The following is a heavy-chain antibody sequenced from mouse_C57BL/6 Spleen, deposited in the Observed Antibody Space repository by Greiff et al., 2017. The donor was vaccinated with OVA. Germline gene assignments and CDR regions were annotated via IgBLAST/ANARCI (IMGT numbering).Heavy chain of an antibody. V-gene: IGHV5-12*01. Sequence: DVKLVESGGGLVQPGGSLKLSCAASGFTFSDYYMYWVRQTPEKRLEWVAYISNGGGSTYYPDTVKGRFTISRDNAKNTLYLQMSRLKSEDTAMYYCARHDGYDGYSYWYFDVWGTGTTVTVSS. J-gene: IGHJ1*03. CDR1: GFTFSDYY. CDR3: ARHDGYDGYSYWYFDV. D-gene: IGHD2-3*01. CDR2: ISNGGGST.